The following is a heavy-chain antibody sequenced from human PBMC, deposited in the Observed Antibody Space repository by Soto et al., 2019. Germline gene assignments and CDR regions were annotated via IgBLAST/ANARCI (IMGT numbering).Heavy chain of an antibody. J-gene: IGHJ4*02. CDR2: IWYDGSNK. Sequence: QVQLAESGGGVVQPGRSLRLSCAASGFTFSSYGMHWVRQAPGKGLEWVAVIWYDGSNKYYADSVKGRFTISRDNSKNTLYLQMNSLRAEDTAVYYCARVGSSSWYLDYWGQGTLVTVSS. CDR1: GFTFSSYG. CDR3: ARVGSSSWYLDY. D-gene: IGHD6-13*01. V-gene: IGHV3-33*01.